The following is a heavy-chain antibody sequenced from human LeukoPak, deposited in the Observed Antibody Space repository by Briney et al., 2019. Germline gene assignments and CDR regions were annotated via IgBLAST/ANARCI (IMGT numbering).Heavy chain of an antibody. Sequence: PSQTLSLTCSVSGGSLSRECFYWSWIRQHPGKGLEWIAFIYHSGRTYYNPSLKSRLTISVDTSKTQFSMSLKSVTAAETADFYCARVVTSSLYFFDYWGQGTLVSVSS. CDR2: IYHSGRT. V-gene: IGHV4-31*03. D-gene: IGHD2-21*02. CDR1: GGSLSRECFY. J-gene: IGHJ4*02. CDR3: ARVVTSSLYFFDY.